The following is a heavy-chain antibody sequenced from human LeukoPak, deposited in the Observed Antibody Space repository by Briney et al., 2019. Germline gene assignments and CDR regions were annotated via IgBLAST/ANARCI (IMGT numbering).Heavy chain of an antibody. V-gene: IGHV3-33*01. CDR3: ARDRVQIRIVGSRDAFDI. Sequence: GRSLRLSCAASGFTFSAYGMHWVRQAPGKGLEWVAVIWYDGSNIYYADSVKGRFIISRDNSKNTLYLQMNSLRAEDTAVYYCARDRVQIRIVGSRDAFDIWGQGTMVTVSS. CDR1: GFTFSAYG. CDR2: IWYDGSNI. J-gene: IGHJ3*02. D-gene: IGHD1-26*01.